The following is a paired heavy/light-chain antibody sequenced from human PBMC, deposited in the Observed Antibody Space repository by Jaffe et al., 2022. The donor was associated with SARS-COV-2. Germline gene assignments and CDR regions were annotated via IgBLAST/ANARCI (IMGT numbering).Light chain of an antibody. V-gene: IGKV1-9*01. CDR3: QQLFNYPIT. CDR1: QGITSY. J-gene: IGKJ5*01. Sequence: DIQLTQSPSFLSASVGDRVTITCRASQGITSYLAWYQQKPGKAPKRLIFAASTLQSGVPSRFSGSGSGTEFTLTISSLQPEDFATYYCQQLFNYPITFGQGTRLEIK. CDR2: AAS.
Heavy chain of an antibody. D-gene: IGHD6-6*01. J-gene: IGHJ4*02. V-gene: IGHV3-72*01. CDR2: SKNRANSFSA. CDR1: GFTFSDHH. Sequence: EVQLVESGGGLVQPGGSLRLSCAASGFTFSDHHMDWVRQAPGKGLEWVARSKNRANSFSAEYAASVKGRFTISRDDSQTSLYLQVNSLKTEDTAVYYCARSSSTRDFDYWGQGTLVTVSS. CDR3: ARSSSTRDFDY.